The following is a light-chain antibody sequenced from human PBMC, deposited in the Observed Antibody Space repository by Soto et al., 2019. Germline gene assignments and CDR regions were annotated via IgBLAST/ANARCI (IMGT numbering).Light chain of an antibody. CDR3: CSYADNYSYV. Sequence: PRSVCGSPGQSFTIACTGTISDVGAYNYVSWYQQHPGKAPKLMTYDVSKRPSGVPDRFSGYKYGNTASLTISGLQAEDEADYYCCSYADNYSYVFGTWTTVTVL. J-gene: IGLJ1*01. CDR1: ISDVGAYNY. V-gene: IGLV2-11*01. CDR2: DVS.